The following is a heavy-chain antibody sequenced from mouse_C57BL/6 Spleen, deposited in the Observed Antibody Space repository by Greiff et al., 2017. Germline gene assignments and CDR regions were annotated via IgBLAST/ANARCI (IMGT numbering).Heavy chain of an antibody. D-gene: IGHD1-1*01. Sequence: QVQLQQSGAELVKPGASVKLSCKASGYTFTEYTIHWVKQRSGQGLEWIGWFYPGSGSIKYNEKFKDKATLTADKSSSTVYMERSRLTSEDSAVYFCGRHEKRGYYYGSSGYFDVWGTGTTVTVSS. CDR1: GYTFTEYT. CDR2: FYPGSGSI. CDR3: GRHEKRGYYYGSSGYFDV. J-gene: IGHJ1*03. V-gene: IGHV1-62-2*01.